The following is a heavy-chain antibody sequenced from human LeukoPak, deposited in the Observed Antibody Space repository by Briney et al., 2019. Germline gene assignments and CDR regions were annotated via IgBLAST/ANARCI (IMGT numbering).Heavy chain of an antibody. Sequence: PGGSLRLSCAASGFTFSSYSMNWVRQAPGKGLEWVSYISSSGSTIYYADSVKGRFTISRDNAKNSLYLQMNSLRAEDTAVYYCARDRSDDYGDYVFDYWGQGTLVTVSS. CDR3: ARDRSDDYGDYVFDY. CDR1: GFTFSSYS. V-gene: IGHV3-48*04. J-gene: IGHJ4*02. D-gene: IGHD4-17*01. CDR2: ISSSGSTI.